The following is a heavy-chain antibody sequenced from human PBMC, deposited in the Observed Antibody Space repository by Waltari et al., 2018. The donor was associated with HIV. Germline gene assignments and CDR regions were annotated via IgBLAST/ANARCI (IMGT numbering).Heavy chain of an antibody. Sequence: EVQLVESGGGLVQLGGSLGFSCAASGFPFSPYPMNWDRQAPGKGLEWVSYISTSSSTIYYADSVKGRFTISRDNAKNSLYLQMNSLRAEDTAVYYCARKVIFDYWGQGTLVTVSS. V-gene: IGHV3-48*01. CDR2: ISTSSSTI. CDR3: ARKVIFDY. J-gene: IGHJ4*02. CDR1: GFPFSPYP.